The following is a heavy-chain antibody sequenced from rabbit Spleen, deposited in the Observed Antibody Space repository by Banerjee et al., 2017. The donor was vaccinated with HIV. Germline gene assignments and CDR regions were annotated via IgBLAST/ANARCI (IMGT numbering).Heavy chain of an antibody. J-gene: IGHJ6*01. D-gene: IGHD8-1*01. CDR1: GFDFSNYNF. V-gene: IGHV1S40*01. CDR2: IDTGSRDFS. Sequence: QQLVEYGGDLVQPGASLTLTCTASGFDFSNYNFMCWVRQAPGKGLEWIACIDTGSRDFSYYASWAKGRFTISKTSSTTVTLQMTSLTVADTATYFCARDTGSSFSTYGMDLWGPGTLVTVS. CDR3: ARDTGSSFSTYGMDL.